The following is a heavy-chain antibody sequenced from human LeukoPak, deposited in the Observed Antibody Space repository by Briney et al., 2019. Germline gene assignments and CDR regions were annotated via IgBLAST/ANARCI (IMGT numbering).Heavy chain of an antibody. J-gene: IGHJ3*02. D-gene: IGHD3-3*01. CDR1: GGSISSSNW. V-gene: IGHV4-4*02. Sequence: SETLSLTCAVSGGSISSSNWWSWVRQPPGKGLEWIGEIYHSGSTNYNPSLKSRVTISVDTSKNQFSLKLSSVTAADTAVYYCARANVGYDFWSGYYDAFDIWGQGTMVTVSS. CDR2: IYHSGST. CDR3: ARANVGYDFWSGYYDAFDI.